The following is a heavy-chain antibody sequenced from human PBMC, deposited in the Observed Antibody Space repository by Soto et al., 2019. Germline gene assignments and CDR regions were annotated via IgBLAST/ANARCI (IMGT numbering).Heavy chain of an antibody. D-gene: IGHD2-21*02. J-gene: IGHJ4*02. CDR1: GYTFSGFY. CDR2: INPNSGGT. Sequence: GASVKVSCKASGYTFSGFYMHWVRQAPGQGLEWMGWINPNSGGTKSAEKFQGRVTISRDNSKNTLFLEMNSLRADDAALYYCAKDFSRDSFSQKPSCGGDCYTLDSWGQGTQVTVSS. V-gene: IGHV1-2*02. CDR3: AKDFSRDSFSQKPSCGGDCYTLDS.